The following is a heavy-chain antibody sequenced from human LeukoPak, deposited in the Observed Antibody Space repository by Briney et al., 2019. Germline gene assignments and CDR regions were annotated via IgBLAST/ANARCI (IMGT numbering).Heavy chain of an antibody. CDR3: VRLRRNSDTSGFYYYYDF. Sequence: GGSLRLSCAASGFTFNIYNMNWVRQAPGKGPEWVSSISSTSSYMYYADSVKGRFTISRDNAKNSLYLQMNSLRAEDTAVYYCVRLRRNSDTSGFYYYYDFWGQGTLVTVSS. CDR2: ISSTSSYM. D-gene: IGHD3-22*01. J-gene: IGHJ4*02. V-gene: IGHV3-21*01. CDR1: GFTFNIYN.